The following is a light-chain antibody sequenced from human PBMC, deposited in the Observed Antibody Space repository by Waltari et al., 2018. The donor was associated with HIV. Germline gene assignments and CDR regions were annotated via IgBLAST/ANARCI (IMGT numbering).Light chain of an antibody. Sequence: QLVLTQSPSASASLGASVKLTCTLSSGHSSYAIAWHQQQPDKGPRFVMKLNSDGSRSRGDGIPDRFLGSSSGAERYLTISSLQSEDEAEYYCQTWGTGIQWVFGGGTKVTVL. CDR3: QTWGTGIQWV. J-gene: IGLJ3*02. CDR2: LNSDGSR. V-gene: IGLV4-69*01. CDR1: SGHSSYA.